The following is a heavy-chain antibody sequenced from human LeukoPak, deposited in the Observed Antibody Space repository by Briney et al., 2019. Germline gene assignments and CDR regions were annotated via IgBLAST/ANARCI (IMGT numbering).Heavy chain of an antibody. CDR2: IYYSGST. CDR1: GGSISSGGYY. CDR3: ARSLNGRANWFDP. D-gene: IGHD2-8*01. V-gene: IGHV4-31*03. J-gene: IGHJ5*02. Sequence: SETLSLTCTVSGGSISSGGYYWSWIRQRPEKGLEWIGYIYYSGSTYYNPSLKSRVTISVDTSKNQFSLKLSSVTAADTAVYYCARSLNGRANWFDPWGQGTLVTVSS.